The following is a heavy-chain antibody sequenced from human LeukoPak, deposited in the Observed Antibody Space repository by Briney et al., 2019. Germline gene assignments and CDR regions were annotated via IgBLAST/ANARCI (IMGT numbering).Heavy chain of an antibody. J-gene: IGHJ4*02. V-gene: IGHV1-69*04. CDR2: IIPMLARI. Sequence: VASVKVSCKASGGTFSSYAISWVRQAPGQGLEWMGRIIPMLARITYAQKSQGRATFTADKSTNTAYMELNSLRSEDTAVYYCARDRDYGGNFDFENWGQGTRVTVSS. CDR1: GGTFSSYA. CDR3: ARDRDYGGNFDFEN. D-gene: IGHD4-23*01.